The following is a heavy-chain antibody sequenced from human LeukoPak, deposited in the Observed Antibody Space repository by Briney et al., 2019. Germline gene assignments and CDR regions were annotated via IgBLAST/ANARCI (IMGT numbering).Heavy chain of an antibody. V-gene: IGHV3-53*01. J-gene: IGHJ4*02. Sequence: GGSLRLSCAVSGFTFRTYWMHWVRQAPGKGLEWVSVIYSGGSTYYADSVKGRFTISRDNTKNTLYLQMNSLRAEDTAVYYCARGGATRILDYWGQGALVTVSS. CDR2: IYSGGST. CDR3: ARGGATRILDY. D-gene: IGHD1-26*01. CDR1: GFTFRTYW.